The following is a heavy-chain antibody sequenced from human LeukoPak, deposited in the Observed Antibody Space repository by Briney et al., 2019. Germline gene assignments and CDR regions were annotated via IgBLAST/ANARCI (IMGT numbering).Heavy chain of an antibody. J-gene: IGHJ3*02. CDR1: GFTFTDYY. CDR3: ARTASGSYYKNDAFDI. CDR2: ITNSGTTI. Sequence: GGSLRLSCAASGFTFTDYYMSWIRQAPGKGLEWVSYITNSGTTIYYADSVKGRFTISRDNAKNSLYLQMNSLRAGDTAVYYCARTASGSYYKNDAFDIWGQGAMVTVSS. V-gene: IGHV3-11*04. D-gene: IGHD3-10*01.